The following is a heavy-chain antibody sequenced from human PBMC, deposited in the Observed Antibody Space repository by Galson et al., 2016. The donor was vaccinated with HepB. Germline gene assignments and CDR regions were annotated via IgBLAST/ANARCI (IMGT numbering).Heavy chain of an antibody. CDR2: VYWNDDK. CDR1: GFSLTNNAAG. J-gene: IGHJ2*01. Sequence: PALVKPTQTLTLTCTFSGFSLTNNAAGVGWLRQPPGKALEWLALVYWNDDKRYSSSLKTRLTIAKDTSKNQVVLTMTNMDPVDTATYYCARYMGPDWYFDLWGRGTLVSVSS. V-gene: IGHV2-5*01. CDR3: ARYMGPDWYFDL. D-gene: IGHD3-16*01.